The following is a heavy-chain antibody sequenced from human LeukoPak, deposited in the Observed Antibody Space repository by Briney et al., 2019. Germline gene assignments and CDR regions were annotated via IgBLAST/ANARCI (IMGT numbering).Heavy chain of an antibody. J-gene: IGHJ4*02. CDR3: ANSRGRFLEWFPQGY. CDR2: ISYDGSNK. CDR1: GFTFSSYA. Sequence: GGSLRLSCAASGFTFSSYAMPWVRQAPGKGLEWVAVISYDGSNKYYADSVKGRFTISRDNSKNTLYLQMNSLRAEDTAVYYCANSRGRFLEWFPQGYWGQGTLVTVSS. D-gene: IGHD3-3*01. V-gene: IGHV3-30-3*01.